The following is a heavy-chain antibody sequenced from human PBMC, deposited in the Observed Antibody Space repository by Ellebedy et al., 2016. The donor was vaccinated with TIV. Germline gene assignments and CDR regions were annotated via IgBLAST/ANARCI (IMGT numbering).Heavy chain of an antibody. Sequence: AASVKVSCKASGYTFTGYYIHWVRQAPGQGLEWMGWINPNSGDTNYAQKFQGRVTMTRDTSISTAYMELRRLRSDDTAVYYCARRYSDGFERYFDLWGRGTLVTVSS. CDR2: INPNSGDT. CDR1: GYTFTGYY. V-gene: IGHV1-2*02. J-gene: IGHJ2*01. D-gene: IGHD5-18*01. CDR3: ARRYSDGFERYFDL.